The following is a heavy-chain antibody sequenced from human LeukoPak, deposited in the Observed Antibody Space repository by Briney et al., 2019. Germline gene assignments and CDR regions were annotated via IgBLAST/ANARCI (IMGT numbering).Heavy chain of an antibody. J-gene: IGHJ3*02. CDR2: ISWNSGSI. CDR3: AKVRSRSLHDAFDI. V-gene: IGHV3-9*03. CDR1: GFTFDDYA. D-gene: IGHD1-26*01. Sequence: GGSLRLSCAASGFTFDDYAMHWVRQAPGKGLEWVSGISWNSGSIGYADSVKGRFTISRDNAKNSLYLQMNSLRAEDMALYYCAKVRSRSLHDAFDIWGQGTMVTVSS.